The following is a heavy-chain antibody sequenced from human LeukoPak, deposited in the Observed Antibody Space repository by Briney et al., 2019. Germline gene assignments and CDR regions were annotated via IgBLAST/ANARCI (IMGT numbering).Heavy chain of an antibody. J-gene: IGHJ4*02. CDR1: GFTFSSYA. V-gene: IGHV3-23*01. Sequence: GGSLRLSCAASGFTFSSYAMSWVRQAPGKGLEWVSSIGGGGVDTYYADSVKGRFTISRDNSNNTLYLQMNSLRVEDTAVYYCAKDPPTTGTTFDNWGRGTLVTVSS. CDR2: IGGGGVDT. CDR3: AKDPPTTGTTFDN. D-gene: IGHD1-1*01.